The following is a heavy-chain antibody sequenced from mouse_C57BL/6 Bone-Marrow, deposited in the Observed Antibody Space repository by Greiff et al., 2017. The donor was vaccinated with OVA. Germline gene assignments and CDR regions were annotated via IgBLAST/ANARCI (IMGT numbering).Heavy chain of an antibody. Sequence: EVMLVESGGGLVKPGGSLKLSCAASGFTFSSYAMSWVRQTPEKRLEWVATISDGGSYTYYPDNVKGRFTISRDNAKNNLYLQMSHLKSEDTAMYYCARGLITTVVAFYWYFDVWGTGTTVTVSS. D-gene: IGHD1-1*01. CDR1: GFTFSSYA. CDR2: ISDGGSYT. V-gene: IGHV5-4*03. J-gene: IGHJ1*03. CDR3: ARGLITTVVAFYWYFDV.